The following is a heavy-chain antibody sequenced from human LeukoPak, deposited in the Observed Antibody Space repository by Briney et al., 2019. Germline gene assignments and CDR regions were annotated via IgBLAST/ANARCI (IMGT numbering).Heavy chain of an antibody. J-gene: IGHJ4*02. Sequence: PGGSLRLSCAASGFTVSSNYMSWVRQAPGKGLEWVSVIYSGGSTHYADSVKGRFTISRDNSKNTLYLQMNSLRAEDTAVYYCARESESRGLVLDYWGQGTLVTVSS. CDR3: ARESESRGLVLDY. CDR2: IYSGGST. D-gene: IGHD6-19*01. V-gene: IGHV3-53*01. CDR1: GFTVSSNY.